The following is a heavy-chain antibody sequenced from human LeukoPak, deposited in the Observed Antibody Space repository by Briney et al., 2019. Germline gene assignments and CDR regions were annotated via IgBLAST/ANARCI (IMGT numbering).Heavy chain of an antibody. CDR2: IYTSGST. Sequence: PSQTLSLTCTVSGGSISSGSYYWSWIRQPAGRGLEWIGRIYTSGSTNYNPSLESRVTISVDTSKNQFSLKLSSVTAADTAVYYCARDRGYSGWYESLFDYWGQGTLVTVSS. V-gene: IGHV4-61*02. D-gene: IGHD6-19*01. J-gene: IGHJ4*02. CDR3: ARDRGYSGWYESLFDY. CDR1: GGSISSGSYY.